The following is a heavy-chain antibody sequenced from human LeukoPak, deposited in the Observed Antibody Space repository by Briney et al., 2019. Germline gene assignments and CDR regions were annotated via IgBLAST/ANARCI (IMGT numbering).Heavy chain of an antibody. Sequence: GGSLRLSCAASGVTFSNYGMSWVRQAPGKGLEWVSAISGSGVTTYYADPVKGRFTISRDNSKHTLYLQMNSLRAEDTAVYYCSKWKAIVLVPAARSPIDYWGQGTLVTVSS. D-gene: IGHD2-2*01. CDR2: ISGSGVTT. J-gene: IGHJ4*02. V-gene: IGHV3-23*01. CDR3: SKWKAIVLVPAARSPIDY. CDR1: GVTFSNYG.